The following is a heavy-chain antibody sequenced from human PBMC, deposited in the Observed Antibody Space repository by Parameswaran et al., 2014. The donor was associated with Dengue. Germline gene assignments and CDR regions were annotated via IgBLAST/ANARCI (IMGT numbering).Heavy chain of an antibody. V-gene: IGHV3-48*03. CDR3: ARDYGSGSYSFEDRGRTN. Sequence: VRQAPGKGLEWVSYISSSGSTIYYADSVKGRFTISRDNAKNSLYLQMNSLRAEDTAVYYCARDYGSGSYSFEDRGRTNWGQGTLVTVSS. J-gene: IGHJ4*02. D-gene: IGHD3-10*01. CDR2: ISSSGSTI.